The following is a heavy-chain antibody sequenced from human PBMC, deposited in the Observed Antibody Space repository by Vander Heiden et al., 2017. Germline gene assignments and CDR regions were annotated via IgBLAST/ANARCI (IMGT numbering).Heavy chain of an antibody. J-gene: IGHJ4*02. D-gene: IGHD3-3*01. V-gene: IGHV1-69*06. CDR1: GRTFSSYA. CDR3: ARALPTIFGVVAHFDY. CDR2: IIPIFGTP. Sequence: KVSCKASGRTFSSYAIRWLRQAPRQGHEWIGGIIPIFGTPNYAQKYQGSLTITADKSTRTAYMELSSLRSEDTAVYYCARALPTIFGVVAHFDYWGQGTLVNVSS.